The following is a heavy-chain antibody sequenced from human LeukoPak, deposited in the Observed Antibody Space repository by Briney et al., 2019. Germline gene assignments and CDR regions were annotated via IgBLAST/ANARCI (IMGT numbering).Heavy chain of an antibody. Sequence: QPGGSLRLSCAASGFTFSSYAMSWVRQAPGKGLEWVSAISGSGGSTYYADSVKGRFTISRDNSKNTLYLQMNSLRAEDTAVYYCAKDRGKSLAAGPDAFDIWGQGTMVTVSS. CDR1: GFTFSSYA. D-gene: IGHD6-13*01. CDR3: AKDRGKSLAAGPDAFDI. V-gene: IGHV3-23*01. J-gene: IGHJ3*02. CDR2: ISGSGGST.